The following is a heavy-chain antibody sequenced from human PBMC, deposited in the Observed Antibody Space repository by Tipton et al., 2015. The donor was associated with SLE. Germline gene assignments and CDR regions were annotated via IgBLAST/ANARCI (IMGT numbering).Heavy chain of an antibody. V-gene: IGHV3-23*01. Sequence: SLRLSCAASGFTLRNYAMSWVRQAPGKGLEWVSYISGGGGSTYYADSVKGRFTISRDNSKNTLYLQMNSLRAEDTAVYYCAKALWSANPHFDYWGQGTLVTVSS. CDR1: GFTLRNYA. CDR3: AKALWSANPHFDY. D-gene: IGHD3-3*01. CDR2: ISGGGGST. J-gene: IGHJ4*02.